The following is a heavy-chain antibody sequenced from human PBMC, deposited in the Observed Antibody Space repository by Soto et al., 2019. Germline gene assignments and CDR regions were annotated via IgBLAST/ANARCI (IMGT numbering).Heavy chain of an antibody. D-gene: IGHD5-12*01. J-gene: IGHJ4*02. CDR2: ISSRSSYI. CDR1: GFTFSSYS. Sequence: XVSLIHSCAASGFTFSSYSMNWVRQAPGKGLEWVSSISSRSSYIYYADSVKGRFTISRDNAKNSLYLQMNSLRAEDTAVYYCASLVATGYWGQGTLVTVSS. V-gene: IGHV3-21*01. CDR3: ASLVATGY.